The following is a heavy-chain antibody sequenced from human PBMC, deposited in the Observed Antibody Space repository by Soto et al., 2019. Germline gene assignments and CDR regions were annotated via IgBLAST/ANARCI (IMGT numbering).Heavy chain of an antibody. CDR2: SNHSGSS. D-gene: IGHD3-3*01. Sequence: SATLSLTCAVYGGSFSGYYWNCLRQPPGRGLEGIGESNHSGSSNYNPSLKRRVTISVDTSKNHFSLKLSSVTAADTAVYYCARDLNYYFWSGYYKDYYYYGIDVWAQGTTVT. J-gene: IGHJ6*02. V-gene: IGHV4-34*01. CDR3: ARDLNYYFWSGYYKDYYYYGIDV. CDR1: GGSFSGYY.